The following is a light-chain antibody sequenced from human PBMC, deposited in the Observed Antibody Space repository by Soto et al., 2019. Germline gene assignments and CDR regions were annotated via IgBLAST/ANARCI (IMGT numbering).Light chain of an antibody. Sequence: QYALTQPASVSGSPGQSITISCTGTSSDVGGYNYVSWYQQHPGKAPKVMIYEVSNRPSGVSNRFSGSKSGNTASLTISGLQAEDEADYYCSSYTTSSTLVFGGGTKVTVL. J-gene: IGLJ3*02. CDR3: SSYTTSSTLV. V-gene: IGLV2-14*01. CDR2: EVS. CDR1: SSDVGGYNY.